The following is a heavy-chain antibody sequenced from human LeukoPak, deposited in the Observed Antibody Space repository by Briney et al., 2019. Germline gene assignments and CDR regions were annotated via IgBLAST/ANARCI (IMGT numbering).Heavy chain of an antibody. V-gene: IGHV4-39*07. CDR2: IYSGGNT. CDR3: ARRGDGYPHVAFDI. Sequence: SETLSLTCSVSDGSINSDTYYWGWIRQPPGKGLEWIASIYSGGNTFYNPSLKSRVTISVDKSKNQFSLKLSSVTAADTAVYYCARRGDGYPHVAFDIWGQGTMVTVSS. J-gene: IGHJ3*02. CDR1: DGSINSDTYY. D-gene: IGHD5-24*01.